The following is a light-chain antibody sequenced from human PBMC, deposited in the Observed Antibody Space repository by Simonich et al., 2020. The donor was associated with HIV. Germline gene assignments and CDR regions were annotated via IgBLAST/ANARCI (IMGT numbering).Light chain of an antibody. CDR1: QSLSSDF. CDR2: DAS. J-gene: IGKJ1*01. V-gene: IGKV3D-20*01. Sequence: IVLTQSPATLSLSPGERPTLSCGASQSLSSDFLAWYQQKPGLAPRLLIYDASLRATGIPDRFSGSGSGTDFTLTISSLEPEDFAVYYCQQYDTSPSFGQGTKVEIK. CDR3: QQYDTSPS.